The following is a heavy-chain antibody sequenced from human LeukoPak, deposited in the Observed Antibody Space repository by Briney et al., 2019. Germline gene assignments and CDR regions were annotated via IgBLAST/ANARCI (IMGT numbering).Heavy chain of an antibody. CDR1: GFTFSSNY. J-gene: IGHJ3*02. D-gene: IGHD1-26*01. CDR2: IYSGGST. CDR3: AKSLLTTASGTGRAFDI. V-gene: IGHV3-53*01. Sequence: GGSLRLSCAASGFTFSSNYMSWVRQAQGKGLEWVSVIYSGGSTYYADSVKGRFTISRDNSKNTLYLQMDSLRAEDTAKYYCAKSLLTTASGTGRAFDIWGQGTMVTVSA.